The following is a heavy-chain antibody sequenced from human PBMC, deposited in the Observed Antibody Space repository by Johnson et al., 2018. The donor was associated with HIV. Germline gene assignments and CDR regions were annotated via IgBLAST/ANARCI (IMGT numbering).Heavy chain of an antibody. CDR3: AKCTDWFLVHDAFDI. CDR2: ISDDGSNE. CDR1: GFTFSSYA. Sequence: QMLLVESGGGVVQPGRSLRLSCAASGFTFSSYAMHWVRQAPGKGLEWVAVISDDGSNEYYVDSVKGRFTISRDNARNSLFLQMNSLRAEDTAVYYCAKCTDWFLVHDAFDIWGQGTMVTVSS. D-gene: IGHD3-10*01. V-gene: IGHV3-30*18. J-gene: IGHJ3*02.